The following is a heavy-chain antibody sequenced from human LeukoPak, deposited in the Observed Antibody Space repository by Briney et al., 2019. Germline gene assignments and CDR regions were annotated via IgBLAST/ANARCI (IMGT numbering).Heavy chain of an antibody. D-gene: IGHD3-22*01. CDR2: INHSGST. CDR3: ASSPPGYYDSSGYEN. CDR1: GGSFSGYY. J-gene: IGHJ4*02. Sequence: SETLSLTCAVYGGSFSGYYWSWIRQPPGKGLEWIGEINHSGSTNYNPSLKSRVTISVDTSKNQFSPKLSSVTAADTAVYYCASSPPGYYDSSGYENWGQGTLVTVSS. V-gene: IGHV4-34*01.